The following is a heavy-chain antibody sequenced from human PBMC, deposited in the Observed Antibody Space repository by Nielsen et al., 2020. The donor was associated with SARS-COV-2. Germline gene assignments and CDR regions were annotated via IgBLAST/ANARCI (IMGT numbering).Heavy chain of an antibody. CDR2: IYPGDSDT. D-gene: IGHD2-15*01. CDR1: GYSLTSYW. Sequence: GESLKTSCQGFGYSLTSYWIGRVRQMPGKGLEWMGIIYPGDSDTRYSPSFQGQVTISADKSISTAYLQWSSLKASDTAMYYCARMVVSGGDAFDIWGQGTMVTVSS. J-gene: IGHJ3*02. V-gene: IGHV5-51*01. CDR3: ARMVVSGGDAFDI.